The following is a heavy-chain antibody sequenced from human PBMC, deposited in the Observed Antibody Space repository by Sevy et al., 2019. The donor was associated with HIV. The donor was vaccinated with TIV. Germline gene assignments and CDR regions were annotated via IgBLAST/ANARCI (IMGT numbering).Heavy chain of an antibody. CDR3: AKLGDYYDGSGHFDY. Sequence: GGSLRLSCAASGFTFSSYAMSWVRQAPGKGLEWVSGISRSGGSTYYADSVKGRFTISRDNSKNTLYLQMNSLRAEDTAVYYCAKLGDYYDGSGHFDYWGQGTLVTVSS. D-gene: IGHD3-22*01. J-gene: IGHJ4*02. CDR1: GFTFSSYA. CDR2: ISRSGGST. V-gene: IGHV3-23*01.